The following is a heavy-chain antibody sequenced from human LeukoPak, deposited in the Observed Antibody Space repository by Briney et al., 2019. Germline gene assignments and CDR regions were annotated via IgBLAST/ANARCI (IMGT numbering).Heavy chain of an antibody. D-gene: IGHD2-2*01. J-gene: IGHJ3*02. Sequence: PGGSLRLSCAASGFTFSSYSMNWVRQAPGKGPEWVSSISSSSSYIYYADSVKGRFTISRDNAKNSLYLQMNSLRAEDTAVYYCAKRPSDCSSTTGWCDAFDIWGQGTMVTVSS. CDR1: GFTFSSYS. CDR2: ISSSSSYI. V-gene: IGHV3-21*01. CDR3: AKRPSDCSSTTGWCDAFDI.